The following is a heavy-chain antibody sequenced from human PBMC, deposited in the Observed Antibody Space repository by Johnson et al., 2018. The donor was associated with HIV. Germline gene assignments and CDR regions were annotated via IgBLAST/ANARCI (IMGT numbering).Heavy chain of an antibody. CDR3: AKGGYDSEDAFDI. V-gene: IGHV3-9*02. D-gene: IGHD3-22*01. Sequence: VQLVESARGLVQPGGSLSLPCAASGSPSDDYAMHWVRQAPGKGLEWVSGISWNSGTIAYADSVQARFTISRDNAKNSLYLQRNSLRAEDTALYYCAKGGYDSEDAFDIWGQGTMVTVSS. J-gene: IGHJ3*02. CDR1: GSPSDDYA. CDR2: ISWNSGTI.